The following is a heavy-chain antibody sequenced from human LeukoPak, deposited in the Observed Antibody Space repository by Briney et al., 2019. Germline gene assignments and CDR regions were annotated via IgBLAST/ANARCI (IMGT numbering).Heavy chain of an antibody. CDR2: ISSSSSTI. CDR3: ARVRGGSRSDY. V-gene: IGHV3-48*01. Sequence: GRSLRLSCAASGFTFHDYAMHWVRQAPGKGLEWVSYISSSSSTIYYADSVKGRFTISRDNAKNSLYLQMNSLRAEDTAVYYCARVRGGSRSDYWGQGTLVTVSS. D-gene: IGHD5-24*01. J-gene: IGHJ4*02. CDR1: GFTFHDYA.